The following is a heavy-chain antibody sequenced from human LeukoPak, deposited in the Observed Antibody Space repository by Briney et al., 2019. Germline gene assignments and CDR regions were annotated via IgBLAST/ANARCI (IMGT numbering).Heavy chain of an antibody. CDR3: AIDTSIAKYCTNSVCSPFDY. J-gene: IGHJ4*02. V-gene: IGHV3-23*01. D-gene: IGHD2-8*01. CDR2: ISDSGDYT. CDR1: GFTFISYA. Sequence: PGGSLTLSCAVSGFTFISYAMSWVRQAPGQGLEWVSVISDSGDYTSYADSVRGRFTISRDNSRNTLYMQMISLRPEDTAVYYCAIDTSIAKYCTNSVCSPFDYWGQGTLVTVSS.